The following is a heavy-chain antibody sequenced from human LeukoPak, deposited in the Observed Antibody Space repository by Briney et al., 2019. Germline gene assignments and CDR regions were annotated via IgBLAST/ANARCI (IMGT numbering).Heavy chain of an antibody. V-gene: IGHV3-74*01. D-gene: IGHD6-19*01. J-gene: IGHJ4*02. CDR2: VDGDGTGT. CDR1: GFTFGTYW. Sequence: GGSLRLSCTASGFTFGTYWMHWVRQPPGKGLVWVSRVDGDGTGTDYADSVKGRVIISRDNSKSALYLQMNSLRAEDTAIYYCARDSLPMAVTGPFDHWGQGALVTVSS. CDR3: ARDSLPMAVTGPFDH.